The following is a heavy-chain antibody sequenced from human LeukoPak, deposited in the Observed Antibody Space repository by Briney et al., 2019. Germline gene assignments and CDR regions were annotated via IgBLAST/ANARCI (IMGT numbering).Heavy chain of an antibody. D-gene: IGHD4-17*01. V-gene: IGHV1-24*01. CDR2: FDPEDGET. CDR1: GYTLTELS. CDR3: ATDHAGYGDLDY. J-gene: IGHJ4*02. Sequence: ASVTVSCKVSGYTLTELSMHWVRQAPGKGLEWMGGFDPEDGETIYAQKFQGRVTMTEDTSTDTAYMELSSLRSEDTAVYYCATDHAGYGDLDYWGQGTLVTVSS.